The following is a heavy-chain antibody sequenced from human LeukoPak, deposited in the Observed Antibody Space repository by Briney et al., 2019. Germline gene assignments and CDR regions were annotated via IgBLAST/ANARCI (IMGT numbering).Heavy chain of an antibody. V-gene: IGHV1-2*06. CDR1: GYTFTGYY. CDR2: INPNSGGT. CDR3: ARGYYDFWSGVPSGNWFDP. D-gene: IGHD3-3*01. J-gene: IGHJ5*02. Sequence: ASVKVSCKASGYTFTGYYMHWVRQAPGQGLEWMGRINPNSGGTNYAQKFQGRVTMTRDTSISTAYMELSRLRSEDTAVYYCARGYYDFWSGVPSGNWFDPWGQGTLVTVSS.